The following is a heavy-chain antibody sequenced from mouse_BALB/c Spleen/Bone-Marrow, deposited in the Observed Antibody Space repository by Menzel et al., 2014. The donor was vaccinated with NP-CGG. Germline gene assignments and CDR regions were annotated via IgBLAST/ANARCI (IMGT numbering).Heavy chain of an antibody. V-gene: IGHV7-3*02. CDR3: ARYDVYYYFDY. J-gene: IGHJ2*01. Sequence: EVQLQQSGGGLVQPGGSLILSCAPSGFTFADYYMSWVRQPPGKALEWLGFIRNKANGYTTEYSASVKGRFTISRDNSQSILYLQMNTLRAEDSATYYCARYDVYYYFDYWGQGTTLTVSS. CDR1: GFTFADYY. D-gene: IGHD2-3*01. CDR2: IRNKANGYTT.